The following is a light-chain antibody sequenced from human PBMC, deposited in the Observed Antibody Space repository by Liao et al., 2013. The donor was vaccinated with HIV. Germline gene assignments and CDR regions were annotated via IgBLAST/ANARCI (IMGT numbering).Light chain of an antibody. CDR1: NIGSKS. Sequence: SYELTQPPSVSVAPGKTARITCGGNNIGSKSVHWCQQKPGQAPVLVIYYDSDRPSGIPERFSGSNSGNTATLTISRVEAGDEAEYYCQVWDSSSDHLYVFGTGTKVTVL. J-gene: IGLJ1*01. CDR3: QVWDSSSDHLYV. CDR2: YDS. V-gene: IGLV3-21*04.